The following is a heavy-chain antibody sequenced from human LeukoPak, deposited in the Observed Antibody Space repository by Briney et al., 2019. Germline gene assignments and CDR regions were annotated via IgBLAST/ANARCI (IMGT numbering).Heavy chain of an antibody. CDR3: ASLLDYGGTRFDY. CDR1: GYTLTELS. V-gene: IGHV1-69*02. J-gene: IGHJ4*02. Sequence: GASVKVSCKVSGYTLTELSMHWVRQAPGQGLEWMGRIIPILGIANYAQKFQGRVTITADKSTSTAYMELSSLRSEDTAVYYCASLLDYGGTRFDYWGQGTLVTVSS. D-gene: IGHD4-23*01. CDR2: IIPILGIA.